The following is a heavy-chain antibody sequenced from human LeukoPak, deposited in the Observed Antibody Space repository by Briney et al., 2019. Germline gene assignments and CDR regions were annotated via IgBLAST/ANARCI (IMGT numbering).Heavy chain of an antibody. J-gene: IGHJ3*02. Sequence: GGSLRLSWAASGFSFSSFGMHWVRQAPGKGLEWVAVISYEGSNKYYATSVKGRFTISRDNFKNTLDLQMNSLTAEDTAVYYCASSGRGSGSFAFDIWGQGTMVTVSS. CDR1: GFSFSSFG. V-gene: IGHV3-30*03. CDR3: ASSGRGSGSFAFDI. CDR2: ISYEGSNK. D-gene: IGHD3-10*01.